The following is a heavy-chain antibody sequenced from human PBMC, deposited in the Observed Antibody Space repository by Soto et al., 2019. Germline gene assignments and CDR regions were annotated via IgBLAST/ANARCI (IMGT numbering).Heavy chain of an antibody. CDR2: IYYSGST. Sequence: PWETLSLTCTVSVVSISSGGYYCSWIRQHPGKGLEWIGYIYYSGSTYYNPSLKSRVTISVDTSKNQFSLKLSSVTAADTAVYYCARDNIAEGWFHPWGQGTLVTVSS. CDR1: VVSISSGGYY. CDR3: ARDNIAEGWFHP. J-gene: IGHJ5*02. V-gene: IGHV4-31*03. D-gene: IGHD2-15*01.